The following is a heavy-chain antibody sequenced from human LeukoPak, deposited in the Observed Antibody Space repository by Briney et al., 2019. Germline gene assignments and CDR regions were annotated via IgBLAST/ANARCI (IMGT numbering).Heavy chain of an antibody. V-gene: IGHV3-9*01. D-gene: IGHD3-22*01. Sequence: GRSLRLSCAASGFTFDDYAMHWVRQAPGKGLKWVSGISWNSGSIGYADSVKGRITISRDNSKNTLYLQMNSLRAEDTAVYYCARDLYYDSSGLDYWGQGTLVTVSS. CDR3: ARDLYYDSSGLDY. CDR2: ISWNSGSI. CDR1: GFTFDDYA. J-gene: IGHJ4*02.